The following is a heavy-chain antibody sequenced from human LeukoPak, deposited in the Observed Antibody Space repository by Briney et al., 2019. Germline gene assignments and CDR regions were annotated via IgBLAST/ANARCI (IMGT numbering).Heavy chain of an antibody. D-gene: IGHD1-26*01. CDR2: INGDGGST. CDR1: GFTFDDYA. CDR3: AKVGQGFDLDY. Sequence: GGSLRLSCAASGFTFDDYAMHWVRQAPGKGLDWVSLINGDGGSTYADSVKGRFTVSRDNSKNSLYLQMNSLRTEDTALYFCAKVGQGFDLDYWGQGTLVIVSS. V-gene: IGHV3-43*02. J-gene: IGHJ4*02.